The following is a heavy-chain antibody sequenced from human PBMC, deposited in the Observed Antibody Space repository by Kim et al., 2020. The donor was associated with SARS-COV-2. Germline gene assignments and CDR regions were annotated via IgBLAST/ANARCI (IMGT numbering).Heavy chain of an antibody. Sequence: SQTLSLTCAISGDSVSSNCAAWNWIRQSPSRGLEWLGRTYYRSKWYNDYAISVKSRITINPDTSKNQISLQLNSVTPEDTAVYYCARDLSVSGIYFDLWGQGTLVTVSS. V-gene: IGHV6-1*01. J-gene: IGHJ4*02. D-gene: IGHD2-8*01. CDR2: TYYRSKWYN. CDR3: ARDLSVSGIYFDL. CDR1: GDSVSSNCAA.